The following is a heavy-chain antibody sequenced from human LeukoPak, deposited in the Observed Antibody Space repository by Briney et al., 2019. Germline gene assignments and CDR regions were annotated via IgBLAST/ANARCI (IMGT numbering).Heavy chain of an antibody. V-gene: IGHV3-11*01. Sequence: PGGSLRLSRTVSGFTFSDYYMTWIRPAPGKGLEWLAYISTSGSIVSYADSVKGRFTISRDNAKSSVYLQIDSLRAEDTAMYYCARDRQFRLHVPWGQGILVTVSS. J-gene: IGHJ5*02. CDR2: ISTSGSIV. D-gene: IGHD3-16*01. CDR3: ARDRQFRLHVP. CDR1: GFTFSDYY.